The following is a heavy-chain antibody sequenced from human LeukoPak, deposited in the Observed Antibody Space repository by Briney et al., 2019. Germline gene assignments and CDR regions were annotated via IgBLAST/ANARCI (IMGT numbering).Heavy chain of an antibody. CDR2: INHSGST. V-gene: IGHV4-34*01. D-gene: IGHD3-10*01. Sequence: SETLSLTCAVYGGSFSGYYWSWIRQPPGKGLEWIGEINHSGSTNYNPSLKSRVTISVDTSKNQVSLKLTAVTAADTAVYYCGSTARWLVFNSWGPGMVVTVSS. CDR1: GGSFSGYY. J-gene: IGHJ4*02. CDR3: GSTARWLVFNS.